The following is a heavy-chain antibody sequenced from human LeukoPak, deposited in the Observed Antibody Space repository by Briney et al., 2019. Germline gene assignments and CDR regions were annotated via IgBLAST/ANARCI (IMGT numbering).Heavy chain of an antibody. CDR1: GLTFTHVS. D-gene: IGHD6-13*01. J-gene: IGHJ6*02. Sequence: GGSLRLSCAASGLTFTHVSMTSVRQAPGKGLEWVSLICASGESTYYADSVKGRFTIPRDNSKNTPYLQMNSGRAEDPAEYYCESCLAAAGTDYYYCGMDVGGQGTTVTVSS. CDR2: ICASGEST. CDR3: ESCLAAAGTDYYYCGMDV. V-gene: IGHV3-23*01.